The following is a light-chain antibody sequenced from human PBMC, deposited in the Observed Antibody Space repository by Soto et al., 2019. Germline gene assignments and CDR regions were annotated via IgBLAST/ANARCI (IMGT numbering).Light chain of an antibody. CDR2: GAS. J-gene: IGKJ1*01. CDR3: QQYHNWPPWT. Sequence: DIVMTQSPATLSVSPGDRAILSCRASEFIGDNLAWYQQKSGQSPRLLIYGASTRATAIPARFSGTRSGTEFTLTTSGLQFEDVAIYYCQQYHNWPPWTFGQGTRVDIK. V-gene: IGKV3-15*01. CDR1: EFIGDN.